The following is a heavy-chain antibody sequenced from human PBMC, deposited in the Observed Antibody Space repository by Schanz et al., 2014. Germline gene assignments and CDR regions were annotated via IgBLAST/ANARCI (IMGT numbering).Heavy chain of an antibody. D-gene: IGHD2-15*01. Sequence: QVQLLQSGAEVKKPGASVKVSCKASGYTFTSYGISWVRQAPGQGPQWMGRISPLLGVANYAQEFQGRLTITADTSTSTAYMELSSLRSEDTAVYYCATCSGGTCHAKPVLDNWGQGTLVTVSS. CDR2: ISPLLGVA. CDR3: ATCSGGTCHAKPVLDN. J-gene: IGHJ4*02. V-gene: IGHV1-69*09. CDR1: GYTFTSYG.